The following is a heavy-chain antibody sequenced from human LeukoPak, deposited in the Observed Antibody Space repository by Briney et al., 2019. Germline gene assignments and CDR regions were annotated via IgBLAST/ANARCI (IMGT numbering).Heavy chain of an antibody. D-gene: IGHD3-16*01. Sequence: ASVKVSCKASGYTFTGYYIHWVRQAPGQGLEWMGRINPNSGGTNYAQEFQGRVTMTRDTSISTAYMELSRLRSDDTAVYYCARAIDAYNYDYVWGGYYFDYWGQGTLVTVSS. CDR2: INPNSGGT. V-gene: IGHV1-2*06. J-gene: IGHJ4*02. CDR3: ARAIDAYNYDYVWGGYYFDY. CDR1: GYTFTGYY.